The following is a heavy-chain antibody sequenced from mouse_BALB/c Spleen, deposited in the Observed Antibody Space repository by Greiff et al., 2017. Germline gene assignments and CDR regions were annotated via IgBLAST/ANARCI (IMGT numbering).Heavy chain of an antibody. V-gene: IGHV5-6*01. Sequence: EVKLVESGGDLVKPGGSLKLSCAASGFTFSSYGMSWVRQTPDKRLEWVATISSGGSYTYYPDSVKGRFTISRDNAKNTLYLQMSSLKSEDTAMYYCARQQLLRPFDYWGQGTTLTVSS. CDR1: GFTFSSYG. J-gene: IGHJ2*01. CDR3: ARQQLLRPFDY. CDR2: ISSGGSYT. D-gene: IGHD1-2*01.